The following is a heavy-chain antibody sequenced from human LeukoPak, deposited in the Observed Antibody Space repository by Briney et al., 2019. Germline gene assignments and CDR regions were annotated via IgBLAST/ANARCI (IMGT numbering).Heavy chain of an antibody. J-gene: IGHJ4*02. Sequence: GESLKISCQGSGYSFTSYWIGWVRQIPGKGLEWMGIIYPGDSDTRYSPSFQGQVTISADKSISTAYLQRSSLKASDTAMYYCARRNHYYGSGSYYNGHYYFDYWGQGTLVTVSS. D-gene: IGHD3-10*01. CDR1: GYSFTSYW. CDR2: IYPGDSDT. V-gene: IGHV5-51*01. CDR3: ARRNHYYGSGSYYNGHYYFDY.